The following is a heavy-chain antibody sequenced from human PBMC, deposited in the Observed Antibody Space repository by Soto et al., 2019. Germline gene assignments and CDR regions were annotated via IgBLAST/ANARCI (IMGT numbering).Heavy chain of an antibody. D-gene: IGHD6-13*01. J-gene: IGHJ4*02. CDR3: ASGGSSINFDS. V-gene: IGHV3-74*01. CDR1: GFTFRSYW. Sequence: EVQLVESGGGLVQPGGSLRLSCAASGFTFRSYWMQWVRQAPGKGLVWVSWINSDGSSTSYADSVKGRFPISRDNAKNTPYLQMNSLRAEDPAVYYWASGGSSINFDSWGQATLVTVSS. CDR2: INSDGSST.